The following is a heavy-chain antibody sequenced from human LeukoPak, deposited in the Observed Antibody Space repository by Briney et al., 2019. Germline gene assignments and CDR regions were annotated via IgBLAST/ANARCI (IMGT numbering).Heavy chain of an antibody. CDR1: CGSISSGSYY. CDR3: ARFFGLTVAGTLYWSFDL. CDR2: IYTSGNT. V-gene: IGHV4-61*09. Sequence: PSETLSLTCTVSCGSISSGSYYWTWIRQPAGRGVEWIGHIYTSGNTHYNPSLKSRVTISVDTSKNQFSLNLSSVTAADTAVYYCARFFGLTVAGTLYWSFDLWGRDTLVTVSS. J-gene: IGHJ2*01. D-gene: IGHD6-19*01.